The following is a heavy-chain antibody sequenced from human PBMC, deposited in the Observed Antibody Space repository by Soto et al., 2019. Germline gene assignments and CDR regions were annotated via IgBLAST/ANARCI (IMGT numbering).Heavy chain of an antibody. D-gene: IGHD2-2*01. J-gene: IGHJ3*02. CDR2: IWYDGTNK. CDR3: ARDNLGYCSSSSCYDAFDI. CDR1: GFTFTNYG. V-gene: IGHV3-33*01. Sequence: GGSLRLSCAASGFTFTNYGIHWVRQAPGKGLEWVAVIWYDGTNKYYADSVKGRFTISRDSSKNTVYLQMNSLRAEDTAVYYCARDNLGYCSSSSCYDAFDIWGQGTMVTVSS.